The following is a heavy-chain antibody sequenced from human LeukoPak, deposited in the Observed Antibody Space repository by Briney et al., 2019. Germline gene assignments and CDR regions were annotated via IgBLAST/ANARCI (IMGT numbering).Heavy chain of an antibody. CDR3: ARVSIVVVVAAGRVFDI. CDR2: INPNSGGT. V-gene: IGHV1-2*02. D-gene: IGHD2-15*01. J-gene: IGHJ3*02. CDR1: GYTFTGYY. Sequence: KPGASVKVSCKASGYTFTGYYMHWVRQAPGQGLEWMGWINPNSGGTNYAQKFQGRVTMTRDTSISTAYMELSRLRSDDTAVYYCARVSIVVVVAAGRVFDIWGQGTMVTVSS.